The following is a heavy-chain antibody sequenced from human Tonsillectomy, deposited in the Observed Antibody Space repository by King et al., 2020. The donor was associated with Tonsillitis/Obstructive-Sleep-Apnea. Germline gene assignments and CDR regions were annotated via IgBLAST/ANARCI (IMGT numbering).Heavy chain of an antibody. CDR1: GFSFSSYG. D-gene: IGHD2-21*02. CDR2: IWYDGSNK. CDR3: ARDRTAAESPFDY. Sequence: QLVQSGGGVVQPGRSLRLSCAASGFSFSSYGMHWVRQAPGKGLEWVALIWYDGSNKYYVDSVKGRFTISRDNSKNTLYLQMNNLRAEDTVVYYCARDRTAAESPFDYWGQGTLVTVSS. V-gene: IGHV3-33*01. J-gene: IGHJ4*02.